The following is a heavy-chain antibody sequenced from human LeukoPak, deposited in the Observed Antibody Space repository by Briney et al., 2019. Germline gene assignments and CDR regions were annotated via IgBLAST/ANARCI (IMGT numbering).Heavy chain of an antibody. D-gene: IGHD1-7*01. CDR1: GFTFRNYW. V-gene: IGHV3-7*04. CDR3: ARVVGTDEGSDY. CDR2: IKPDGSEK. Sequence: GGSLRLSCAASGFTFRNYWMNWVRQAPGKGLEWVANIKPDGSEKRYVDSVKGRFTISRDNAKNSLYLQMNSLRAEDTAVYYCARVVGTDEGSDYWGQGTLVTVSS. J-gene: IGHJ4*02.